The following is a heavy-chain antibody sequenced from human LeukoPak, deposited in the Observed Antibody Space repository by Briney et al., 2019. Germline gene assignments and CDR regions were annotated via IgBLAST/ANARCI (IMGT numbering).Heavy chain of an antibody. D-gene: IGHD7-27*01. CDR3: ARGFRGDNFDY. CDR1: GGSISSYY. V-gene: IGHV4-59*08. J-gene: IGHJ4*02. CDR2: IHHSEST. Sequence: HSETLSLTCTVSGGSISSYYWGWIRQSPGKGLEWIGTIHHSESTDYNPSLKSRVTISLHPSKNQFSLKLSSVTAADTAVYYCARGFRGDNFDYWGQGTLVTVSS.